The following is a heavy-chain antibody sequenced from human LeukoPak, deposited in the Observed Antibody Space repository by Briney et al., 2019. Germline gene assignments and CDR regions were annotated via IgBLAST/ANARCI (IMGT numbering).Heavy chain of an antibody. V-gene: IGHV3-15*01. J-gene: IGHJ5*02. Sequence: PGGSLRLSCAASGFTFSSYGMHWVRQAPGKGLEWVGRIKSKIDGGTTDYAAPVKGRFSISRDDSRNTVSLQMNSLKIEDTAVYYCSPLMITFGGIIVGLGSYNWFDPRGQGTLVTVSS. CDR2: IKSKIDGGTT. CDR3: SPLMITFGGIIVGLGSYNWFDP. CDR1: GFTFSSYG. D-gene: IGHD3-16*02.